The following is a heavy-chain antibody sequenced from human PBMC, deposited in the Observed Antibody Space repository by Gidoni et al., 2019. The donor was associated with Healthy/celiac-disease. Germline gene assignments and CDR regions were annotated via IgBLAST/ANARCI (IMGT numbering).Heavy chain of an antibody. Sequence: QVQLQESGPGLVKPSETLSLTCAVSGYSISSGYYWGWIRQPPGKGLEWIGSIYHSGSTYYNPSLKSRVTISVDTSKNQFSLKLSSVTAADTAVYYCARDGAYYDFWSGGYYYYGMDVWGQGTTVTVSS. J-gene: IGHJ6*02. D-gene: IGHD3-3*01. CDR1: GYSISSGYY. V-gene: IGHV4-38-2*02. CDR2: IYHSGST. CDR3: ARDGAYYDFWSGGYYYYGMDV.